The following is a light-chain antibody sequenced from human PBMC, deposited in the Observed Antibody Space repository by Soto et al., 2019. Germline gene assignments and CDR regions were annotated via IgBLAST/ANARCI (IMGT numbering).Light chain of an antibody. CDR2: DAS. J-gene: IGKJ1*01. V-gene: IGKV3-11*01. CDR1: QSVTSH. CDR3: QQRSDWPRT. Sequence: EIVLTQSPATLSLSPGEIATLSCRASQSVTSHLAWYQQKPGQAPRLLIYDASNRATGIPARFSGSGSGTDFTLTISSLEPEDFAVYYCQQRSDWPRTFGQGTKVDIK.